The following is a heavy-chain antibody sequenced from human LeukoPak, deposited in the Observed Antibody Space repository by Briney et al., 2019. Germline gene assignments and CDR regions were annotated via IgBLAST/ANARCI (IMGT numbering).Heavy chain of an antibody. J-gene: IGHJ6*04. CDR3: AKDPSPLYCSSTSCSPYGMDV. D-gene: IGHD2-2*01. Sequence: GRSLRLSCAASGFTFSSYAVHWVRQAPGKGLEWVAVISYDGSNKYYAYSVKGRFTISRDNSKNTLYLQMNSLRAEDTAVYYCAKDPSPLYCSSTSCSPYGMDVWGKGTTVTVSS. CDR2: ISYDGSNK. V-gene: IGHV3-30*18. CDR1: GFTFSSYA.